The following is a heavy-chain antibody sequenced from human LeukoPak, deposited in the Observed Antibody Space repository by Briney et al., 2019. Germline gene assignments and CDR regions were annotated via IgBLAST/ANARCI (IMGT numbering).Heavy chain of an antibody. CDR2: ISTSSSSSSYI. CDR1: GFTFSSYH. V-gene: IGHV3-21*01. Sequence: GGSLRLSCVVPGFTFSSYHMNWVRQAPGKGLEWVSSISTSSSSSSYIYYADSVTGRFTISRDNAKNSLYLQMNSLRAEDTAVYYCARRATTERGHSYGLDYWGQGTLVTVSS. D-gene: IGHD5-18*01. J-gene: IGHJ4*02. CDR3: ARRATTERGHSYGLDY.